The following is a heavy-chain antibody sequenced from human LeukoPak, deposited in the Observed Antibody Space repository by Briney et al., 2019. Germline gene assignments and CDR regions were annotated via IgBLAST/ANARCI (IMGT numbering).Heavy chain of an antibody. CDR3: ARDFYDSSGNGAFDI. CDR1: GGSITTDNW. CDR2: IYHSGSI. D-gene: IGHD3-22*01. V-gene: IGHV4-4*02. Sequence: PSETLSLTCAVSGGSITTDNWWGWVRQPPGKGLEWIGEIYHSGSINYNPSLKSRITMSVDKSKNQFSLKLSSVTAADTAVYYCARDFYDSSGNGAFDIWGQGTMVTVSS. J-gene: IGHJ3*02.